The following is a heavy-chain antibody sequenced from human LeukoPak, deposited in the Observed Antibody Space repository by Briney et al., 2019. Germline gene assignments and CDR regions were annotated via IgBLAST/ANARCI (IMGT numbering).Heavy chain of an antibody. CDR3: ARTGSVYCSGGSCYSNYYYYYMDV. CDR2: IYHSGST. J-gene: IGHJ6*03. Sequence: ASETLSLTCTVSGYSISSGYFWGWIGQPPGKGLEWIGSIYHSGSTSYNPSLKSRLTISVDTSKNQFSLKLSSVTAADTAVYYCARTGSVYCSGGSCYSNYYYYYMDVWGKGTTVTISS. V-gene: IGHV4-38-2*02. CDR1: GYSISSGYF. D-gene: IGHD2-15*01.